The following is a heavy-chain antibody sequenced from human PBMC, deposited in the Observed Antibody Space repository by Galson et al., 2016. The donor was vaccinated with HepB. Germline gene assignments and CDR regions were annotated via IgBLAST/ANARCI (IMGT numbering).Heavy chain of an antibody. CDR2: ISPDNGNT. CDR3: TRGLADRNCSGGTYYDFYYYMDV. CDR1: GYTFSTYD. Sequence: SVKVSCKASGYTFSTYDIDWVRQAPGQGLEWMGWISPDNGNTNYAQNFQGRVTMTTDTSTSTGYMELRSLRSDDTAGDYCTRGLADRNCSGGTYYDFYYYMDVWGTGTTVSVSS. V-gene: IGHV1-18*01. J-gene: IGHJ6*03. D-gene: IGHD2-15*01.